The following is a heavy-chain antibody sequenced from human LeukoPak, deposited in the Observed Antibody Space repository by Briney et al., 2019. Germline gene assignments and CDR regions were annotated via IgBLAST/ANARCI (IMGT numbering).Heavy chain of an antibody. J-gene: IGHJ4*02. CDR2: IYYSGST. V-gene: IGHV4-59*12. Sequence: SETLSLTCTVSGGSMSPYHWGWIRQPPGKGLEWTGYIYYSGSTYYNPSLKSRVTISVDRSKNQFSLKLSSVTAADTAVYYCARVDYYDSSGYEDYWGQGTLVTVSS. CDR1: GGSMSPYH. D-gene: IGHD3-22*01. CDR3: ARVDYYDSSGYEDY.